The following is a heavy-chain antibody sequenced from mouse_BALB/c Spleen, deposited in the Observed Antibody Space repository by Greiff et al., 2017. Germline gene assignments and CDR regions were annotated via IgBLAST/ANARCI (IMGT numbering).Heavy chain of an antibody. CDR2: IYPSDSYT. J-gene: IGHJ4*01. Sequence: VQLQQPGAELVRPGASVKLSCKASGYTFTSYWINWVKQRPGQGLEWIGNIYPSDSYTNYNQKFKDKATLTVDKSSSTAYMQLSSPTSEDSAVYYCTRGRYGKGYYAMDYWGQGTSVTVSS. V-gene: IGHV1-69*02. CDR1: GYTFTSYW. CDR3: TRGRYGKGYYAMDY. D-gene: IGHD2-10*02.